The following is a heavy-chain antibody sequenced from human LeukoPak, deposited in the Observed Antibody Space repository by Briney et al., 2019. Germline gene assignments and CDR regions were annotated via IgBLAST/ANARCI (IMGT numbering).Heavy chain of an antibody. CDR3: ARGPTMIVVVITGTYYFDY. V-gene: IGHV1-8*01. Sequence: ASVKVSCKASGYTFTSYDINWVRQATGQGLEWMGWMNPNSGNTGYAQKFQGRVTMTRNTSISTAYMELSSLRSEDTAAYYCARGPTMIVVVITGTYYFDYWGQGTLVTVSS. CDR2: MNPNSGNT. CDR1: GYTFTSYD. D-gene: IGHD3-22*01. J-gene: IGHJ4*02.